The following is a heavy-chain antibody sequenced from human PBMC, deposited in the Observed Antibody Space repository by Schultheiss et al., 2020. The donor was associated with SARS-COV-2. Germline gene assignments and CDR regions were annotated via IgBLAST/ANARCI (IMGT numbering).Heavy chain of an antibody. Sequence: GGSLRLSCAASGFTFSSYAMNWVRQAPGKGLEWVGRTKSKTDGGTTDYAAPVKGRFTISRDDSKNTLYLQMNSLKTEDTAVYYCTAIRFLEWSYYYYGMDVWGQGTTVTVSS. CDR2: TKSKTDGGTT. CDR1: GFTFSSYA. CDR3: TAIRFLEWSYYYYGMDV. V-gene: IGHV3-15*01. J-gene: IGHJ6*02. D-gene: IGHD3-3*01.